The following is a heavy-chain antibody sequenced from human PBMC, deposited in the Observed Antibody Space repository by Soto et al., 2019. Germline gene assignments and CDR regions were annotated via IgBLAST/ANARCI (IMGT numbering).Heavy chain of an antibody. CDR2: ISGNGEII. CDR1: GFTVYDYY. J-gene: IGHJ4*02. D-gene: IGHD4-17*01. Sequence: PGGSTRLSCVASGFTVYDYYIHWIRRDPGKGLEWISYISGNGEIIQYAASARGRFTISRDNAENSVYLEMDSLRAEDTALYYCARDVDADFRTDFDYWGRGTLVTVSS. CDR3: ARDVDADFRTDFDY. V-gene: IGHV3-11*01.